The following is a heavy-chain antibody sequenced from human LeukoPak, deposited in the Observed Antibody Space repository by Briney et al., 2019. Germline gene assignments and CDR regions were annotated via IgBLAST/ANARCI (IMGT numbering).Heavy chain of an antibody. CDR2: INHSGST. CDR1: GGSFSGYY. CDR3: ARAYYDFWSNKYYYYYMDV. J-gene: IGHJ6*03. V-gene: IGHV4-34*01. D-gene: IGHD3-3*01. Sequence: SETLSLTCAVYGGSFSGYYWSWIRQPPGKGLEWIGEINHSGSTNYNSSLKSRVTISVDTSKNQFSLKLSSVTAADTAVYYCARAYYDFWSNKYYYYYMDVWGKGTTVTVSS.